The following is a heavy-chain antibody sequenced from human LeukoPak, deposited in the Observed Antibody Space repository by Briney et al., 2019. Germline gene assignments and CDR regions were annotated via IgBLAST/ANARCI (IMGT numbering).Heavy chain of an antibody. CDR3: ARDSLYCSGGSCYPDY. D-gene: IGHD2-15*01. CDR1: GGSFSGYY. Sequence: SETLSLTCAVYGGSFSGYYWSWIRQPPGKGLEWIGEINHSGSTNYNPSLKSRVTISVDTSKNQFSLKLSSVTAADTAVYYCARDSLYCSGGSCYPDYWGQGTLVTVSS. CDR2: INHSGST. J-gene: IGHJ4*02. V-gene: IGHV4-34*01.